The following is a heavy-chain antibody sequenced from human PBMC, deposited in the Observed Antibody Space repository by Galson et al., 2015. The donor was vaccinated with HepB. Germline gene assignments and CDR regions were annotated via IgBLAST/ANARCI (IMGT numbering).Heavy chain of an antibody. CDR3: ARDVGTVRGAAPGWFDP. J-gene: IGHJ5*02. V-gene: IGHV1-69*13. D-gene: IGHD3-10*01. Sequence: SVKVSCKASGGTFSSYAISWARQAPGQGLEWMGGIIPIFGTANYAQKFQGRVTITADESTSTAYMELSSLRSEDTAVYYCARDVGTVRGAAPGWFDPWGQGTLVTVSS. CDR1: GGTFSSYA. CDR2: IIPIFGTA.